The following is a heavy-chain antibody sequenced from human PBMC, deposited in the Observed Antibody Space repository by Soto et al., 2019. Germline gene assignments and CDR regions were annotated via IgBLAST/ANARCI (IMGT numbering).Heavy chain of an antibody. V-gene: IGHV3-23*01. D-gene: IGHD1-26*01. J-gene: IGHJ4*02. Sequence: PGGSLRLSCAASGFTFSSYAMSWVRQAPGKGLEWVSAISGSGGSTYYADSVKGRFTTSRDNSKNTLYLQMNSLRAEDTAVYYCAKDVGAPYYFDYWGQGTLVTVSS. CDR3: AKDVGAPYYFDY. CDR1: GFTFSSYA. CDR2: ISGSGGST.